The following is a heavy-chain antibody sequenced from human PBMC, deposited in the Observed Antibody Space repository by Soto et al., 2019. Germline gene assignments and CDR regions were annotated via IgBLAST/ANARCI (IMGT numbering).Heavy chain of an antibody. V-gene: IGHV4-59*08. CDR1: GGSISSYY. CDR3: ARFNWYFDL. CDR2: IYYSGST. Sequence: QVQLQESGPGLVKPSKTLSLTCTVSGGSISSYYWSWIRQPPGKGLEWIGYIYYSGSTNYNPSLMSRVTISVDTSKNQFSLKLSSVTAADTAVYYCARFNWYFDLWGRGTLVTVSS. J-gene: IGHJ2*01.